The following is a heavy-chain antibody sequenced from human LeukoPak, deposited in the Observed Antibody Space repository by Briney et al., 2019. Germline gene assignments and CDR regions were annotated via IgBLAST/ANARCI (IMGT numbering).Heavy chain of an antibody. J-gene: IGHJ4*02. V-gene: IGHV3-30*02. Sequence: GGSLRLSCAASGFTFCTYAMHWVRQAPGKGLEWVAFIRYDGSNKYYTDSVKGRFTISRDNSKNTLYLQMNSLRPEDTAVYYCAKDLHYDFWSGYVDYWGQGTLVTVSS. CDR2: IRYDGSNK. CDR1: GFTFCTYA. D-gene: IGHD3-3*01. CDR3: AKDLHYDFWSGYVDY.